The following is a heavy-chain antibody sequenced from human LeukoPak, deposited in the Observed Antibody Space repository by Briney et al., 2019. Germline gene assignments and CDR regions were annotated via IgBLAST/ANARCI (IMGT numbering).Heavy chain of an antibody. CDR1: GYTFTTYW. CDR3: ARGRYCSSSRCYTFDP. CDR2: INPGGSDT. J-gene: IGHJ5*02. D-gene: IGHD2-2*02. V-gene: IGHV5-51*01. Sequence: GESLKISCKGSGYTFTTYWIGWVRQMPGKGLEWMGMINPGGSDTRYSPSFQGQVTISADKSISTAYLQWSSLKASDTAMYYCARGRYCSSSRCYTFDPWGQGSLVTVSS.